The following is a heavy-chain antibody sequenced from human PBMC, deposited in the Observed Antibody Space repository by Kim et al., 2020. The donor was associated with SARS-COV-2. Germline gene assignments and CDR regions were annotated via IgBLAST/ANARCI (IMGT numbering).Heavy chain of an antibody. CDR2: ISYDGSNK. V-gene: IGHV3-30*04. D-gene: IGHD4-17*01. CDR1: GFTFSSYA. Sequence: GGSLRLSCAASGFTFSSYAMHWVRQAPGKGLEWVSVISYDGSNKYYADSVKGRFTISRDNSKNTLYLQMNSLRAEDTAVYYCARDQGDGGVRGYGDYGAVGYFGMDVWGQGTTVTVSS. CDR3: ARDQGDGGVRGYGDYGAVGYFGMDV. J-gene: IGHJ6*02.